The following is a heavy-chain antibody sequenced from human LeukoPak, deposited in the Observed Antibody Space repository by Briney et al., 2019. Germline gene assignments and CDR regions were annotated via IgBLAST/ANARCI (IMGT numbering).Heavy chain of an antibody. Sequence: ASVKVSCKASGGTFSSYAISWVRQAPGQGLEWMGWINAGDGNTKYAQKFQGRVTITRGTSASTVYMELSSLRSEDTAVYYCARASGSHDWFDPWGQGTLVTVSS. CDR3: ARASGSHDWFDP. CDR1: GGTFSSYA. J-gene: IGHJ5*02. CDR2: INAGDGNT. V-gene: IGHV1-3*01. D-gene: IGHD1-26*01.